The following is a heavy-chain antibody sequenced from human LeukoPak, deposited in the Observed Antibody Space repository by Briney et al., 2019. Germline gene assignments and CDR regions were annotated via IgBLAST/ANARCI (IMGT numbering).Heavy chain of an antibody. CDR2: INSDGSST. CDR1: GFTFSSYW. J-gene: IGHJ5*02. Sequence: PGGSLRLSCAASGFTFSSYWMHWVRQAPGKGLVRVSRINSDGSSTSYADSVKGRFTISRDNAKNTLYLQMNSLRAEDTAVYYCARAGYCSSTSCYRFNWFDPWGQGTLVTVSS. CDR3: ARAGYCSSTSCYRFNWFDP. D-gene: IGHD2-2*03. V-gene: IGHV3-74*01.